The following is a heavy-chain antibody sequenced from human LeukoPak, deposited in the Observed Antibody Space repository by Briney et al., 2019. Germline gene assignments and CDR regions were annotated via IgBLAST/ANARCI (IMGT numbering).Heavy chain of an antibody. V-gene: IGHV4-59*08. Sequence: PSETLSLTCTVSGGSISSYYWSWIRQPPGKGLEWIGYIYHSGSTNYNPSLKSRVTMSVDTSKNQFSLKLSSVTAADTAVYYCASLRDDYYGMDVWAKGPRSPSP. CDR1: GGSISSYY. J-gene: IGHJ6*02. CDR2: IYHSGST. D-gene: IGHD2-21*02. CDR3: ASLRDDYYGMDV.